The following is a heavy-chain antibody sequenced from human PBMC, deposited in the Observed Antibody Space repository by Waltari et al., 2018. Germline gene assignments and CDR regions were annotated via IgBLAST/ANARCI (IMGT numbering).Heavy chain of an antibody. CDR3: AREDPRIYCSGGSCYSGSFDY. D-gene: IGHD2-15*01. Sequence: QVQLQESGAGLLKPSETLSLTCAVYGGSFSGYYWSWIRQPPGKGLEWIGEINHSGSTNYNPSRKSRVTISVDTSKNQFSLKLSSVTAADTAVYYCAREDPRIYCSGGSCYSGSFDYWGQGTLVTVSS. CDR1: GGSFSGYY. CDR2: INHSGST. V-gene: IGHV4-34*01. J-gene: IGHJ4*02.